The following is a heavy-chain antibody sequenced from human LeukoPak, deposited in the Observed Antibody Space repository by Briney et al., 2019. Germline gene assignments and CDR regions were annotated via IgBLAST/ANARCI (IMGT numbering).Heavy chain of an antibody. D-gene: IGHD2-2*01. CDR1: GGSISSYY. J-gene: IGHJ2*01. Sequence: SETLSLTCTASGGSISSYYWSWIRQPAGRGLEWIGRIYTSGSTNYNPSLESRVTMSVDTSKNQFSLRLSSVTAADTAVYYCARYCSSTNCYHWYFDLWGRGTLVTVSS. V-gene: IGHV4-4*07. CDR3: ARYCSSTNCYHWYFDL. CDR2: IYTSGST.